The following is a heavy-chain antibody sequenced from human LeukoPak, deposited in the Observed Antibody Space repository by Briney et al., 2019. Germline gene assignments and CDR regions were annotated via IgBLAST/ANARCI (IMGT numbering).Heavy chain of an antibody. V-gene: IGHV3-48*03. Sequence: PGGSLRLSCAASGFTFSSYEMNWVRQAPGKGLEWVSYISSSGSTIYYADSVKGRFTISRDNAKNSLCLQMNSLRAEDTAVYYCARDSAGSGSYVGYFEYWGQGTLVTVSS. J-gene: IGHJ4*02. CDR1: GFTFSSYE. CDR3: ARDSAGSGSYVGYFEY. CDR2: ISSSGSTI. D-gene: IGHD3-10*01.